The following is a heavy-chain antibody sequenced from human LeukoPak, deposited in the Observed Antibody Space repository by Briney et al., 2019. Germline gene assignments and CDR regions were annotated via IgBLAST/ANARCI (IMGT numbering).Heavy chain of an antibody. Sequence: GGSLRLSCAASGFTFSSYSMNWVRQAPGKGLEWVSSISSSSSYIYYADSVKGRFTISRDNAKNSLYLQMNSLRAEDTAVYYCVRWYYDSSGYYYVYMDVWGKGTTVTVSS. J-gene: IGHJ6*03. CDR2: ISSSSSYI. V-gene: IGHV3-21*01. D-gene: IGHD3-22*01. CDR3: VRWYYDSSGYYYVYMDV. CDR1: GFTFSSYS.